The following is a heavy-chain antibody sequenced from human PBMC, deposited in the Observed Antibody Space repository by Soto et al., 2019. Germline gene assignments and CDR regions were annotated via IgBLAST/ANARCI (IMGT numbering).Heavy chain of an antibody. CDR2: ISSSSSTI. CDR3: ARDIGHYYDSSGYYYRPYNWFDP. Sequence: PGGSQRLSSAASGFTFSSYSRNWVRQAPGKGLEWVSYISSSSSTIYYADSVKGRFTISRDNAKNSLYLQMNSLRDEDTAVYYCARDIGHYYDSSGYYYRPYNWFDPWGQGTLVTVSS. V-gene: IGHV3-48*02. J-gene: IGHJ5*02. D-gene: IGHD3-22*01. CDR1: GFTFSSYS.